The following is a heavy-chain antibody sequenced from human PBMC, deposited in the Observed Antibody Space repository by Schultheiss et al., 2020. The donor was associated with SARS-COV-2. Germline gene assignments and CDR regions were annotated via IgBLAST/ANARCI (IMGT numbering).Heavy chain of an antibody. CDR3: ARGPLFEWHFDY. Sequence: SETLSLTCTVSGGSISSGGYYWSWIRQHPGKGLEWIGYIYYSGSTYYNPSLKSRVTISVDTSKNQFSLKLSSVTAADTAVYYCARGPLFEWHFDYWGQGTLVTVSS. CDR1: GGSISSGGYY. V-gene: IGHV4-31*03. D-gene: IGHD3-3*01. J-gene: IGHJ4*02. CDR2: IYYSGST.